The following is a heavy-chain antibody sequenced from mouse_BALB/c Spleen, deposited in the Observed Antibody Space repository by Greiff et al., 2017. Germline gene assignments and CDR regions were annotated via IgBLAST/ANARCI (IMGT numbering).Heavy chain of an antibody. CDR3: ARDRFFAY. CDR2: INPSTGYT. Sequence: QVQLQQSGAELAKPGASVKMSCKASGYTFTSYWMHWVKQRPGQGLEWIGYINPSTGYTEYNQKFKDKATLTADKSSSTAYMQLSSLTSEDSAVYYCARDRFFAYWGQGTLVTVSA. V-gene: IGHV1-7*01. CDR1: GYTFTSYW. J-gene: IGHJ3*01.